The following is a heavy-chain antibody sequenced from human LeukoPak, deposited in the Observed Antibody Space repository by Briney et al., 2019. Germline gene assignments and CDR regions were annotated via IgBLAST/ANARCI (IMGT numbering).Heavy chain of an antibody. D-gene: IGHD2-8*01. CDR1: GYTFTSYY. CDR2: INPNTGDT. J-gene: IGHJ4*02. V-gene: IGHV1-2*02. CDR3: ARPPATMVYPMGGY. Sequence: ASVKVSCKASGYTFTSYYMHWVRQAPGQGLEWMGWINPNTGDTNYAQKFQGRVAMTGDSSISTAYMELSRLRSDDTAVYYCARPPATMVYPMGGYWGQGTLVTVSS.